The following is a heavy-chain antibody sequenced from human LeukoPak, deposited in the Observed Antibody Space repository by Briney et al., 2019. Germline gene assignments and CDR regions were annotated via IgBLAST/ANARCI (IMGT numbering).Heavy chain of an antibody. Sequence: SETLSLTCTVSGGSISSGDRYWSWIRQSPGKGLEWIGYIYSTGNTYYNPSLKSRVIISVDTSKNQFSLELNSVTAADTAVYYCARDSYSYGYGGFDYWGQGILVPVSS. CDR1: GGSISSGDRY. CDR3: ARDSYSYGYGGFDY. D-gene: IGHD5-18*01. CDR2: IYSTGNT. V-gene: IGHV4-30-4*01. J-gene: IGHJ4*02.